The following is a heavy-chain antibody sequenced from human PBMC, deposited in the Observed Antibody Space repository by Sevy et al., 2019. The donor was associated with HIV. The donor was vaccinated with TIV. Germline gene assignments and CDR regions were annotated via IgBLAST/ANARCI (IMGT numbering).Heavy chain of an antibody. CDR1: GFTCSNTW. V-gene: IGHV3-15*01. Sequence: GGSLRLSCAASGFTCSNTWMSWVRQAPGKGLELVGRIKSKNDGGTTDYAAPVIGRFTISRDDSKSTLYLRMNRLKIEDTAVYYCTTMGWHGGFDIWGQGAMVTVSS. CDR3: TTMGWHGGFDI. J-gene: IGHJ3*02. D-gene: IGHD4-17*01. CDR2: IKSKNDGGTT.